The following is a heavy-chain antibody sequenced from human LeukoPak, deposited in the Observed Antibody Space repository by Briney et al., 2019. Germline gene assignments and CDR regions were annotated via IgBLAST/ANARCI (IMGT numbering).Heavy chain of an antibody. Sequence: PSETLSLTCTVSGGSISSYYWSWIRQPAGKGLEWIGRIYTSGSTNYNPSLKSRVTMSVDTSKNQFSLKLSSVTAADTAVYYCATRNTAPGYYYYYMDVWGKGTTVTVSS. CDR3: ATRNTAPGYYYYYMDV. CDR1: GGSISSYY. V-gene: IGHV4-4*07. CDR2: IYTSGST. J-gene: IGHJ6*03. D-gene: IGHD5-18*01.